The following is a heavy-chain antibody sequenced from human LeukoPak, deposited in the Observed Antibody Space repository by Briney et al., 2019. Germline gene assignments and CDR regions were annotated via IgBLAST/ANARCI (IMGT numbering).Heavy chain of an antibody. CDR2: INLVGSEK. V-gene: IGHV3-7*04. Sequence: PGGSLRLSCASSGFRFSGYWINWVRQAPGRGLEWVASINLVGSEKYYVDSVKGRFTISRDNARNSLYLQMNSLRAEDTAVYYCARDNWGFDIWGQGTMVTVSS. D-gene: IGHD7-27*01. J-gene: IGHJ3*02. CDR1: GFRFSGYW. CDR3: ARDNWGFDI.